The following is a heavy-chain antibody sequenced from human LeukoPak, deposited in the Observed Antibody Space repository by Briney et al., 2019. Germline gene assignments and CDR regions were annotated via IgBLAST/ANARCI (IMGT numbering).Heavy chain of an antibody. CDR2: INPNRGGT. CDR1: GYTFTGYY. J-gene: IGHJ4*02. Sequence: ASVKVSCKASGYTFTGYYMHWVRQAPGQGLEWMGWINPNRGGTNYAQKFQGRVTMTRDTSISTAYMELSRLRSDDTAVYYCARESGYYNVWDYWGQGTLVTVSS. CDR3: ARESGYYNVWDY. D-gene: IGHD3-9*01. V-gene: IGHV1-2*02.